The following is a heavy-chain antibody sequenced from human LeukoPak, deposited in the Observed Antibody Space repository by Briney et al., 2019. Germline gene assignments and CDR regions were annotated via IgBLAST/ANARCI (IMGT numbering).Heavy chain of an antibody. CDR3: ARDRTASDY. CDR2: FNPSGGST. J-gene: IGHJ4*02. D-gene: IGHD4-17*01. V-gene: IGHV1-46*01. CDR1: GYTFTTYY. Sequence: AASVKVSCKASGYTFTTYYIHWVRQAPGQGLEWMGIFNPSGGSTTYAQKFQGRVTMTRDMSTSTVYMELSSLRAEDTAVYYCARDRTASDYWGQGTLVTVSS.